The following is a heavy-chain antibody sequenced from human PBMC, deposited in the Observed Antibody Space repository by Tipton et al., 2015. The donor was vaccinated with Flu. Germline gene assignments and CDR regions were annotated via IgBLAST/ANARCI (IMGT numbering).Heavy chain of an antibody. J-gene: IGHJ5*02. Sequence: TLSLTCTVSGGSISGSSYYWAWIRRPPGKGLEWIGSIYYSGGTYYNPSLKSRVTISVDTSKNQFSLKLTSVTAADTAVYYCARHGHNYEILTDYYLDWFDPWGQGTLVTVSS. CDR3: ARHGHNYEILTDYYLDWFDP. CDR1: GGSISGSSYY. V-gene: IGHV4-39*01. D-gene: IGHD3-9*01. CDR2: IYYSGGT.